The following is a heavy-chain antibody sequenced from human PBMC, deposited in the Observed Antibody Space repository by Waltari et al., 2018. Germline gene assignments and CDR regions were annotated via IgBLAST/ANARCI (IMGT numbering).Heavy chain of an antibody. CDR1: AFTVNAFS. CDR3: ARVPSHDYGPPFHFDQ. V-gene: IGHV3-23*01. Sequence: EVQLLESGGGLVQLRGSLSPSGEPYAFTVNAFSLYRVRPAPGRGLEGVSSITAGGVSTNHAESVRGRFTISRDNSKTTLYLQMNSLRVEDTAKYYCARVPSHDYGPPFHFDQWGQGTLVAVSS. CDR2: ITAGGVST. J-gene: IGHJ4*02. D-gene: IGHD4-17*01.